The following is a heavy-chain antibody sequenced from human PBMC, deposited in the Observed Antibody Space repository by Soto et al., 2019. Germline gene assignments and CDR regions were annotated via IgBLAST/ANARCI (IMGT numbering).Heavy chain of an antibody. D-gene: IGHD2-2*01. J-gene: IGHJ4*02. V-gene: IGHV1-18*01. Sequence: ASVKVSCKGFGYSFMKYGINWVRQAPGQGLEWVGWISPYSGYTHSAQKFHGRLTLTTDTAASTAYMELRILRSADTALYYCARAASVRIPAAQPSRFDSWGQGTLVTVSS. CDR1: GYSFMKYG. CDR2: ISPYSGYT. CDR3: ARAASVRIPAAQPSRFDS.